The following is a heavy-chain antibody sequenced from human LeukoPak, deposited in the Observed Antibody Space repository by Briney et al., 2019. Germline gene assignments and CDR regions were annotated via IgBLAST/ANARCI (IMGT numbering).Heavy chain of an antibody. CDR2: ISSSSSYI. V-gene: IGHV3-21*01. Sequence: GGSQRLSCAASGFTLSSYSMNWVRQAPGKGLEWVSSISSSSSYIYYADSVKGRYTISRDNAKNSLYLQMNSLRAEDTAVYYCARDSVYYYDSSGSFDYWGQGTLVTVSS. D-gene: IGHD3-22*01. CDR1: GFTLSSYS. J-gene: IGHJ4*02. CDR3: ARDSVYYYDSSGSFDY.